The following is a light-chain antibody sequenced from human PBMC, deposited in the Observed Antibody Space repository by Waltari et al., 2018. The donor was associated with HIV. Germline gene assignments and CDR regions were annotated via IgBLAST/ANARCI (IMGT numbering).Light chain of an antibody. CDR1: IGDVGAFNY. J-gene: IGLJ2*01. Sequence: QSALTQPPSASGYPGQSVTISCTGPIGDVGAFNYVSWYQKHPDTAPRLIIYDVTMRPSGVPDRFSGSRSGNTASLTVSGLQADDEAYYYCCSYAGSNTVVFGGGTKLTVL. CDR3: CSYAGSNTVV. V-gene: IGLV2-8*01. CDR2: DVT.